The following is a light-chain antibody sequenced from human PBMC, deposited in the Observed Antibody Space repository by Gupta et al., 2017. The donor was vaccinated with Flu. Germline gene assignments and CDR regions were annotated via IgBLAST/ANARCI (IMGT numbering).Light chain of an antibody. CDR3: QQYDTSWT. Sequence: GERATLSCKASQSVSSSYLAWYQQNPGQAPRLLIYGASNRATGIPDRFSGRGSGTDFTLTISILEPEDFAVYYCQQYDTSWTFGQGTRVEIK. CDR2: GAS. CDR1: QSVSSSY. J-gene: IGKJ1*01. V-gene: IGKV3-20*01.